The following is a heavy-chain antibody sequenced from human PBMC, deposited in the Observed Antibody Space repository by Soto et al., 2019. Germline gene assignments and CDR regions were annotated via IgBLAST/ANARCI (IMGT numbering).Heavy chain of an antibody. D-gene: IGHD3-22*01. CDR1: GFTFSSHA. CDR3: ARDRYYYDSSQGRGSYYYYYGMDA. J-gene: IGHJ6*02. Sequence: GGSLRLSCAASGFTFSSHALHWVRQSPGKGLEWVAVISYDGSNEYYADSVKGRFTISRDKSKNTLYLQMNSLRAEDTAVYYCARDRYYYDSSQGRGSYYYYYGMDAWGQGTTVTVSS. CDR2: ISYDGSNE. V-gene: IGHV3-30-3*01.